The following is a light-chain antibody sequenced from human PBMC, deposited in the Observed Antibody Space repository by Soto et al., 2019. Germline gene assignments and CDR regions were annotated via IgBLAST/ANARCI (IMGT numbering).Light chain of an antibody. CDR1: QSVSSN. CDR2: GAT. J-gene: IGKJ5*01. V-gene: IGKV3-20*01. CDR3: QQYGSSPPVT. Sequence: IVITQSPFTLSVSPGERATLHCRASQSVSSNLAWYQQKPGQAPRVLIFGATSRATGIPVRFSGSGSGTEFSLTISGLEPEDFAVYYCQQYGSSPPVTFGQGTRLAIK.